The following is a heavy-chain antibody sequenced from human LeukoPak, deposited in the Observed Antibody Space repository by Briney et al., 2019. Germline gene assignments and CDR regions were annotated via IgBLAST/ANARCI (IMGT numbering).Heavy chain of an antibody. V-gene: IGHV1-69*06. CDR3: ARDRGWFGELSTWFDP. CDR1: GGTFSSYA. J-gene: IGHJ5*02. Sequence: ASVKVSCKASGGTFSSYAISWVRQAPGQGPEWMGGIIPIFGTANYAQKFQGRVTITADKSTSTAYMELSSLRSEDTAVYYCARDRGWFGELSTWFDPWGQGTLVTVSS. D-gene: IGHD3-10*01. CDR2: IIPIFGTA.